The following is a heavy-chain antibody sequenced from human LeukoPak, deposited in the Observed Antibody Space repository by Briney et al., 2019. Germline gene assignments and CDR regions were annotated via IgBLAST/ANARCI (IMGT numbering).Heavy chain of an antibody. Sequence: SETLSLTCTVSGGSISGYYWSWIRQPPGKGLEWIGYIYYPGSTNYNPSLKSRVTISVDTSKNQFSLKLSSVTAADTAVYYCATAPYYYYMDVWGKGTTVTVSS. CDR3: ATAPYYYYMDV. CDR2: IYYPGST. J-gene: IGHJ6*03. V-gene: IGHV4-59*08. CDR1: GGSISGYY.